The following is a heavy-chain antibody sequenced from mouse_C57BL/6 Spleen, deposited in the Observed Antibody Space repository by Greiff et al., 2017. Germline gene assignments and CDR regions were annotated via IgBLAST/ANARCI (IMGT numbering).Heavy chain of an antibody. D-gene: IGHD1-1*01. J-gene: IGHJ2*01. V-gene: IGHV1-26*01. Sequence: EVQLQQSGPELVKPGASVKISCKASGYTFTDYYMNWVKQSHGKSLEWIGDINPNNGGTSYNQKFKGKATLTVDKSSSTAYMELRSLTSEDSAVYYCARGYYYGSYYFDYWGQGTTLTVSS. CDR3: ARGYYYGSYYFDY. CDR2: INPNNGGT. CDR1: GYTFTDYY.